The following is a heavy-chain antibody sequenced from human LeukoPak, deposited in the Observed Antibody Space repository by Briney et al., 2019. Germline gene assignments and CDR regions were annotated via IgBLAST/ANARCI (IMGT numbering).Heavy chain of an antibody. CDR1: GYTFTSYD. D-gene: IGHD5-12*01. V-gene: IGHV1-8*01. J-gene: IGHJ5*02. Sequence: ASGNVSCKASGYTFTSYDINWVRQATGQGLEWMGWMNPNSGNTGYAQKFQGRVTMTRNTSISTAYMELSSLRSEDTAVYYCARGPPRSKSATHWFDPWGQGTLVTVSS. CDR2: MNPNSGNT. CDR3: ARGPPRSKSATHWFDP.